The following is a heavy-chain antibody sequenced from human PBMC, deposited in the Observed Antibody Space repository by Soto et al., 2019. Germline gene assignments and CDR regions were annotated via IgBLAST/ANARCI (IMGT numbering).Heavy chain of an antibody. V-gene: IGHV1-69*04. CDR1: GDTFNFYS. D-gene: IGHD3-10*01. CDR3: ATSYGSGYRAFDF. CDR2: VNPILSMS. J-gene: IGHJ4*02. Sequence: QVQLVQSGAEVKRPGSSVKVSCKASGDTFNFYSINWVRQAPGLGLEWMGRVNPILSMSNYAQRFQGRVTMTAEKSKSKAYMELSGLRSEETAIYYCATSYGSGYRAFDFWGQGALVTVSS.